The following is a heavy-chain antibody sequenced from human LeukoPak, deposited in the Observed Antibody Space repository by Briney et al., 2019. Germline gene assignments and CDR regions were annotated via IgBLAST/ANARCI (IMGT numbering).Heavy chain of an antibody. CDR1: GFTFSNYW. J-gene: IGHJ4*02. D-gene: IGHD6-13*01. CDR3: ARSATAAADY. V-gene: IGHV3-74*01. Sequence: HAGGSLRLSCEASGFTFSNYWMQWVRQTPGKGLVWVSRINNDGRTTWYADAVKGRFTVSRDNAKGTLYLQMNSLRADDMGVYYCARSATAAADYWGQGTLVTVSS. CDR2: INNDGRTT.